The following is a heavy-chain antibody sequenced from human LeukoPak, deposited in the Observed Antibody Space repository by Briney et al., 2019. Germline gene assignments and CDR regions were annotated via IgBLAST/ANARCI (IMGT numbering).Heavy chain of an antibody. CDR3: ARDLRKLRYFDY. CDR1: GFTFSSYV. Sequence: GGSLRLSCAASGFTFSSYVMHWVRQAPGKGLEWVAVISSDFNSIYYADSVRGRFSISRDNSNNTLFLQMNSLRTEDTAVYYCARDLRKLRYFDYWGQGTLVTVSS. CDR2: ISSDFNSI. J-gene: IGHJ4*02. D-gene: IGHD4-23*01. V-gene: IGHV3-30*19.